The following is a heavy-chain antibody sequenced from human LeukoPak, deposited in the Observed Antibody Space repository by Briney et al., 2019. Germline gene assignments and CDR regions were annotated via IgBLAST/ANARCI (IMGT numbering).Heavy chain of an antibody. CDR2: IRSKANSYAT. J-gene: IGHJ5*02. Sequence: PGGSLRLSCAASRFTFSGSAMHWVRQASGKGLEWVGRIRSKANSYATAYAASVKGRFTISRDESKNTAYLQMNSLKTEDTAVYYCTRRAKDDSSGYYSTWGQGTLATVSS. CDR1: RFTFSGSA. D-gene: IGHD3-22*01. V-gene: IGHV3-73*01. CDR3: TRRAKDDSSGYYST.